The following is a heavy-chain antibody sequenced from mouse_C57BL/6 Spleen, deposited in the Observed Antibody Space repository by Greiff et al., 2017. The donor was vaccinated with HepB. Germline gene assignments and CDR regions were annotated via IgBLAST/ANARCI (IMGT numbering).Heavy chain of an antibody. V-gene: IGHV5-4*03. Sequence: EVMLVESGGGLVKPGGSLKLSCAASGFTFSSYAMSWVRQTPEKRLEWVATISDGGSYTYYPDNVKGRFTISRDNAKNNLYLQMSHLKSEDTAMYYCARVGPWYFDVWGTGTTVTVSS. CDR3: ARVGPWYFDV. J-gene: IGHJ1*03. CDR2: ISDGGSYT. CDR1: GFTFSSYA.